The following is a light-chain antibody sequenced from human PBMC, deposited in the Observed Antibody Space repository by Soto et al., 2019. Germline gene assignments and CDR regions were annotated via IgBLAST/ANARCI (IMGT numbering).Light chain of an antibody. Sequence: EVVLTQSPGTLSLSPGERVTVSCRASQNVRKYLAWYQQKPGQAPRLVIYGAGTRGSGVPDRFSGSGSGTDFTLTINSLESDDSAVYYCHQYGESPPTCGGGTKVEI. CDR3: HQYGESPPT. V-gene: IGKV3-20*01. CDR2: GAG. J-gene: IGKJ4*01. CDR1: QNVRKY.